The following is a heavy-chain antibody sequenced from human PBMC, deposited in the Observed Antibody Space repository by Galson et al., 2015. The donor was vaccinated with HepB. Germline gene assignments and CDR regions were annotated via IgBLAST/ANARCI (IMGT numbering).Heavy chain of an antibody. V-gene: IGHV3-74*01. Sequence: SLRLSCAASGFSVSDHWMHWVRQAPGKGLVWVSRSNRDGSSSSYADPVRGRFTISRDHARNTLYLFMSSLRVEDTAVYYCARDGDYYYLDVWGEGTTVTVSS. J-gene: IGHJ6*03. D-gene: IGHD3-3*01. CDR1: GFSVSDHW. CDR2: SNRDGSSS. CDR3: ARDGDYYYLDV.